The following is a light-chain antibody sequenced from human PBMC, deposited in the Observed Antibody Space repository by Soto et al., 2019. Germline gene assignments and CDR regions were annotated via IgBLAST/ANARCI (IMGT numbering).Light chain of an antibody. CDR1: QSVSSSY. CDR3: QQYGSSPTWT. V-gene: IGKV3-20*01. Sequence: IVLTQSPGTLFLSPGERATLSCRASQSVSSSYLAWYQQKPGQAPRLFIYGASSRATGIPDRFSGSGCGTDFTLTISRLETEDFSVYYGQQYGSSPTWTFCQGTKVDIK. CDR2: GAS. J-gene: IGKJ1*01.